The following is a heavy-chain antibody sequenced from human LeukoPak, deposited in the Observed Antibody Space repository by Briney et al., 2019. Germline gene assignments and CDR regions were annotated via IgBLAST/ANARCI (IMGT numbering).Heavy chain of an antibody. CDR3: ARDRGLGALGADAFDI. Sequence: GGSLRLSCAASGFTFSSYSMNWVRQAPGKGLEWVSSISSSSSYIYYADSVKGRFTISRDNAKNSLYLQMNSLRAEDTAVYYCARDRGLGALGADAFDIWGQGTMVTVSS. D-gene: IGHD1-26*01. J-gene: IGHJ3*02. CDR1: GFTFSSYS. CDR2: ISSSSSYI. V-gene: IGHV3-21*01.